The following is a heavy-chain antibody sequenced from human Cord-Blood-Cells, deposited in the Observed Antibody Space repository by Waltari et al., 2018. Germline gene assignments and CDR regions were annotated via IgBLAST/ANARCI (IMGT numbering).Heavy chain of an antibody. CDR2: IYWDDDK. V-gene: IGHV2-5*02. J-gene: IGHJ4*02. CDR3: AHRRGYYDSSGYYLYYFDY. Sequence: HITSKESGPKQVKPTQTLTLTCTFSGFSRSNSRVGVGWIREPPGKDLEWLALIYWDDDKRYSPSLESRLTIAKDTSKNQVVLTMTNMDPVDTATDYCAHRRGYYDSSGYYLYYFDYWGQGTLFTVSS. CDR1: GFSRSNSRVG. D-gene: IGHD3-22*01.